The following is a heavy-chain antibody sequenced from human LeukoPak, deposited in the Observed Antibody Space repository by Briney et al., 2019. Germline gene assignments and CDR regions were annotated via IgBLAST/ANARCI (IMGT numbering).Heavy chain of an antibody. CDR3: ALGNCPTTSCYPGVAFDI. D-gene: IGHD2-2*01. J-gene: IGHJ3*02. Sequence: SQTLSLTCTVSGGSISSGGYFWSWIRQPAGKGLEWIGRFYASGSTNYNPTLQSRVTISVDTSKNQFSLKLTSVTAADTAVYYCALGNCPTTSCYPGVAFDIWGQGTMVTVSS. CDR2: FYASGST. CDR1: GGSISSGGYF. V-gene: IGHV4-61*02.